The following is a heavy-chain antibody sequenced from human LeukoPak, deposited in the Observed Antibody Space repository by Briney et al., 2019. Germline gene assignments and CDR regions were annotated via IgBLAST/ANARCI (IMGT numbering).Heavy chain of an antibody. CDR2: IYYSGST. CDR3: ASFYCSGGSCYQYYYYYYMDV. CDR1: GGSISSSSYY. Sequence: SETLSLTCTVSGGSISSSSYYWGWIRQPPGKGLEWIGIIYYSGSTYSNPSLRSRVTISVDTSKNQFSLKLSSVTAADTAVYYCASFYCSGGSCYQYYYYYYMDVWGKGTTVTISS. J-gene: IGHJ6*03. D-gene: IGHD2-15*01. V-gene: IGHV4-39*01.